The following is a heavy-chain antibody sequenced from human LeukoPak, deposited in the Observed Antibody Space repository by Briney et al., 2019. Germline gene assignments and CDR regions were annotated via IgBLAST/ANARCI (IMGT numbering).Heavy chain of an antibody. CDR2: INPSGGST. Sequence: ASVKVSCKASGYTFTSYYMHWVRQAPGQGLEWMGIINPSGGSTSYAQKFQGRVTMTRDTSTSTVYMELGSLRSEDTAVYYCASGEVPAATIDYWGQGTLVTVSS. V-gene: IGHV1-46*01. CDR3: ASGEVPAATIDY. CDR1: GYTFTSYY. J-gene: IGHJ4*02. D-gene: IGHD2-2*01.